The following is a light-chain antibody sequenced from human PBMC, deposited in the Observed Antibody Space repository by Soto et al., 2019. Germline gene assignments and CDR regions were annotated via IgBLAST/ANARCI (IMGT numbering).Light chain of an antibody. Sequence: QSALPQPASVSGSPGPSITISCTGTTSDVGNYNLVSWYQQHPDKAPKLMIYADNKRPSGVSNRFSGSKSGNTASLTISGLQAEDEADYYCCSYAGSSTYAFGTGTKLTVL. CDR3: CSYAGSSTYA. J-gene: IGLJ1*01. V-gene: IGLV2-23*01. CDR2: ADN. CDR1: TSDVGNYNL.